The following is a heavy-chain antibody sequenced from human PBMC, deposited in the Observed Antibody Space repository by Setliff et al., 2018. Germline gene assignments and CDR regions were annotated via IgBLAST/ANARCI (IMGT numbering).Heavy chain of an antibody. V-gene: IGHV1-46*01. J-gene: IGHJ4*02. CDR3: ARINFYVSSGFYYASDY. CDR2: VNPGGLTS. D-gene: IGHD3-22*01. Sequence: ASVKVSCKTSGYSFTSHYMHWVRQAPGQGLEWMGIVNPGGLTSSSTQKFEGRLTMTTDTSTSTAYMELRDLTSDDTALYYCARINFYVSSGFYYASDYWGQGTLVTVPQ. CDR1: GYSFTSHY.